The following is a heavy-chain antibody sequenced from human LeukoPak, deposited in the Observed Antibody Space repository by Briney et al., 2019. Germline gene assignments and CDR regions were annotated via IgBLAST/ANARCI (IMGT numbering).Heavy chain of an antibody. Sequence: GTSLRLSCAASGFTFSTSAMHWVRQAPGKGLEWVAIILYDGSNKYYANSVKGRFSIPRDNSKNTVYLQLSSLRVEDTAIYYCARDLYAGGWATDFWGQGTLVTVSS. J-gene: IGHJ4*02. CDR2: ILYDGSNK. CDR3: ARDLYAGGWATDF. CDR1: GFTFSTSA. D-gene: IGHD6-19*01. V-gene: IGHV3-30-3*01.